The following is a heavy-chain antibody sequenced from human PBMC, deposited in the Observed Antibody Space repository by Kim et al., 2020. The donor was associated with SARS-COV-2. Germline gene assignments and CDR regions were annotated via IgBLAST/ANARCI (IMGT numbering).Heavy chain of an antibody. CDR1: GFTFSSYG. CDR3: ARAPYSSSWPDAFDI. J-gene: IGHJ3*02. D-gene: IGHD6-13*01. V-gene: IGHV3-33*01. Sequence: GGSLRLSCAASGFTFSSYGMHWVRQAPGKGLEWVAVIWYDGSNKYYADSVKGRFTISRDNSKNTLYLQMNSLRAEDTAVYYCARAPYSSSWPDAFDIWGQGTMVTVSS. CDR2: IWYDGSNK.